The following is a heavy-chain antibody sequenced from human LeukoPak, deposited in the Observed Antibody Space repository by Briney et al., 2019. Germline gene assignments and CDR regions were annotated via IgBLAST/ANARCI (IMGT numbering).Heavy chain of an antibody. CDR2: LSGSGDST. J-gene: IGHJ5*02. CDR1: GFTFSNYA. D-gene: IGHD6-13*01. V-gene: IGHV3-23*01. CDR3: AKALQTYSSSLNWFDP. Sequence: PGGSLRLSCAASGFTFSNYAMSWVRQAPGKGLEWVSALSGSGDSTYYADSVKGRFTISRDNSKNTLYLRMNSLRAEDTAVYYCAKALQTYSSSLNWFDPWGQGTLVTVSS.